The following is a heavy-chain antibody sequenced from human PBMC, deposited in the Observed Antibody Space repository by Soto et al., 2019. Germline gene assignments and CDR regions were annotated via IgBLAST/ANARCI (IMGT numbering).Heavy chain of an antibody. D-gene: IGHD5-18*01. V-gene: IGHV3-30-3*01. Sequence: PVGSLRLACAASGFTFSSYAKHWVCQAPGKGLEWVAVISYDGSNKYYADSVKGRFTNSRDNSKNTLYLQMNSLRAEDTAVYYCARDADGYSYGSRRQWGMDVCGQGTTVTVSS. J-gene: IGHJ6*02. CDR3: ARDADGYSYGSRRQWGMDV. CDR2: ISYDGSNK. CDR1: GFTFSSYA.